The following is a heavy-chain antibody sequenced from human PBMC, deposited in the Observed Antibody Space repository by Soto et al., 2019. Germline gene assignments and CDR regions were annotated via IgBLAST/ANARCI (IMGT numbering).Heavy chain of an antibody. V-gene: IGHV1-18*01. CDR1: GYSFTNYG. D-gene: IGHD3-10*01. CDR3: ARDARQGRLWFGEFSPPWFDP. CDR2: INVYNGNT. Sequence: VASVKVSWKASGYSFTNYGIRWVRQAPGQGLEWMGWINVYNGNTKYAQKVQGRVTMTTDTSASTAYMELSSLRSEDTAVYYCARDARQGRLWFGEFSPPWFDPRGQGTLVTVPS. J-gene: IGHJ5*02.